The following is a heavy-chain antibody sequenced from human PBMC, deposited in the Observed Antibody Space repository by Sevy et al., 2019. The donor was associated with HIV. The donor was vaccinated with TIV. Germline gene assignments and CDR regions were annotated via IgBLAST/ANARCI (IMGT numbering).Heavy chain of an antibody. V-gene: IGHV1-2*02. CDR2: INPNSGGT. J-gene: IGHJ4*02. Sequence: ASVKVSCKASGYTFTGYYLHWVRQAPGQGLEWMGWINPNSGGTNYAPKFQGRVTMTRETSIRTASMVLSRLRSDDTAVYYCTRSAAEAKNFYCGGDCYSDYWGQGTLVTVSS. CDR1: GYTFTGYY. CDR3: TRSAAEAKNFYCGGDCYSDY. D-gene: IGHD2-21*02.